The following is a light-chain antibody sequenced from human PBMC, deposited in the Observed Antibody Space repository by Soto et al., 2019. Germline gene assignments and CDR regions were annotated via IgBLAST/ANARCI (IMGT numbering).Light chain of an antibody. V-gene: IGKV1-13*02. J-gene: IGKJ5*01. CDR3: HSRA. CDR2: DAS. Sequence: AIQLTQSPSSLSASVRDRVTITCRASQGISSALAWYQQKPGXAPKLLIYDASTLESGVPSRVSGSGSEAEFTLTISRLQPDDFATYFCHSRAFGQGTRLEIK. CDR1: QGISSA.